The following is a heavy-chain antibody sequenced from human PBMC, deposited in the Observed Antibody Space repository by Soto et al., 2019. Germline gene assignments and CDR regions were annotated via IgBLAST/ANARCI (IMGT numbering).Heavy chain of an antibody. CDR1: GYTFTGYY. CDR2: INPNSGGT. CDR3: ARLEGSSGYYFPYYYGMDV. J-gene: IGHJ6*02. V-gene: IGHV1-2*02. Sequence: QVQLVQSGAEVKKPGASVKVSCKASGYTFTGYYMHWVRQAPGQGLEWMGWINPNSGGTNYAQKFQGRVTMTRDTSISTAYMELSRLRSDDTAVYYCARLEGSSGYYFPYYYGMDVWGQGTTVTVSS. D-gene: IGHD3-22*01.